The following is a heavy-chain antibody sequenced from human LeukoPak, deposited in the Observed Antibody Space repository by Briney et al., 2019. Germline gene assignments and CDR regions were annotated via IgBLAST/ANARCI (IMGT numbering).Heavy chain of an antibody. Sequence: TGGSLRLSCAASGFTFSSYSMNWVRQAPGKGLEWVSAISGSGGSTYYADSVKGRFTISRDNSKNTLYLQMNSLRAEDTAVYYCAKVLSYYDSSGYYYRYFQHWGQGTLVTVSS. CDR1: GFTFSSYS. CDR3: AKVLSYYDSSGYYYRYFQH. J-gene: IGHJ1*01. V-gene: IGHV3-23*01. CDR2: ISGSGGST. D-gene: IGHD3-22*01.